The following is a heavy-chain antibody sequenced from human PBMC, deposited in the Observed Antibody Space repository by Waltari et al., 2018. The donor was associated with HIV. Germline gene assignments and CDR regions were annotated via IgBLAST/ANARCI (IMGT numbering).Heavy chain of an antibody. CDR1: GFTVSSHH. Sequence: EVQLVESGGGLVRPGGSLRLSCAASGFTVSSHHMGWVRQTPGKGVEYVSVMYSVGTNNYADAVNGRFTISRDSSKSALYLQMNTLRAEDTALYYCARVDRAGTTSGWDVFDIWGQGTMVTVSS. V-gene: IGHV3-66*01. CDR3: ARVDRAGTTSGWDVFDI. J-gene: IGHJ3*02. CDR2: MYSVGTN. D-gene: IGHD1-1*01.